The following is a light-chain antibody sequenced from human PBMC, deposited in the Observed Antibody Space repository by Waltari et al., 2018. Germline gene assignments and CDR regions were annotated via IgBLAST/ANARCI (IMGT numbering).Light chain of an antibody. Sequence: QSALTQPASVSGSPGQSITIPCTGTSSDVGGFTYVSWYQQYPGKAPKLMIFEVSNRPSGVSNRFSGSKSGNTASLTISGLQAEDEADYYCSSFTSSSVYVFGTGTKVTVL. CDR2: EVS. CDR3: SSFTSSSVYV. V-gene: IGLV2-14*01. J-gene: IGLJ1*01. CDR1: SSDVGGFTY.